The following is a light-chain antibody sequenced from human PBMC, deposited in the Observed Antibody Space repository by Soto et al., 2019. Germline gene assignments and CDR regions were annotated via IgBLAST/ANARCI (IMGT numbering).Light chain of an antibody. CDR1: QSVSSNY. V-gene: IGKV3-20*01. Sequence: EIGLTQSPCTLSLSPGEKATLSCRASQSVSSNYLAWYQQKPGQAPRPLIYGASSRATGIPDRFSGSGAGTDFTLTISRLESEDFAVYYCQQYGSSPWTFGQGTKGDIK. CDR2: GAS. J-gene: IGKJ1*01. CDR3: QQYGSSPWT.